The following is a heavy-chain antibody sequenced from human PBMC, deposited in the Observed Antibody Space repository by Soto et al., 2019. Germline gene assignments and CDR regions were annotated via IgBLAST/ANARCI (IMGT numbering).Heavy chain of an antibody. J-gene: IGHJ3*01. D-gene: IGHD3-3*01. Sequence: EVKLLESGGGLAQPGGSLRLSCVGSGFTFDSYAISWVRQAPGKGLQWISAISGNGAGTDYAHSVKGRFTISRDNSNNTLHRQMNSPGAEDRALYYGAKDSGGGYSLWSGYYSDGLEVWGQGTMVTVSS. CDR3: AKDSGGGYSLWSGYYSDGLEV. V-gene: IGHV3-23*01. CDR1: GFTFDSYA. CDR2: ISGNGAGT.